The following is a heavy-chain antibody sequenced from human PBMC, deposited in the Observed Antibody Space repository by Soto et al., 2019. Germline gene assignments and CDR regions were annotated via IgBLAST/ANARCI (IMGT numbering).Heavy chain of an antibody. J-gene: IGHJ4*02. V-gene: IGHV5-51*01. Sequence: GESLKISCKGSGYSFTSYWIGLVRQMPGKGPEWMGIIYPGDSDTRYSPSFQGQVTISADKSISTAYLQWSSLKASDTAMYYCARGLSGWELPRSPFDYWGQGTLVTVSS. CDR1: GYSFTSYW. CDR3: ARGLSGWELPRSPFDY. CDR2: IYPGDSDT. D-gene: IGHD1-26*01.